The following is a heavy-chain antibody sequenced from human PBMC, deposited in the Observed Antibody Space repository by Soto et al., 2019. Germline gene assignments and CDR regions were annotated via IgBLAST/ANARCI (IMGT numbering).Heavy chain of an antibody. V-gene: IGHV4-31*03. CDR3: ARLVDGDSYYFDY. CDR1: GGSISIGGYY. J-gene: IGHJ4*02. CDR2: IYYSGST. Sequence: PSETLSLTCTVSGGSISIGGYYWSRIRQHPGKGLEWIGYIYYSGSTYYNPSLKSRVTISVDTSKNQFSLKLSSVTAADTAVYYCARLVDGDSYYFDYWGQGTLVTVSS. D-gene: IGHD4-17*01.